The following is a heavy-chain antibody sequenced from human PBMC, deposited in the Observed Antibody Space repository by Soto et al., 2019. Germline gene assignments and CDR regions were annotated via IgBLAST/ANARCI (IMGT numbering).Heavy chain of an antibody. J-gene: IGHJ4*02. V-gene: IGHV2-5*02. D-gene: IGHD3-9*01. Sequence: QITLKESGPTLVRPTQTLTLTCAFSGFSLSTSGVGVGWIRQPPGKALEWLAVIYWDDSKHYRPSLRSRLTITQDTPKNQVVLTMTNMDPMDTGTYYCAHKGPEDWPLDYWGQGTLVTVSS. CDR3: AHKGPEDWPLDY. CDR2: IYWDDSK. CDR1: GFSLSTSGVG.